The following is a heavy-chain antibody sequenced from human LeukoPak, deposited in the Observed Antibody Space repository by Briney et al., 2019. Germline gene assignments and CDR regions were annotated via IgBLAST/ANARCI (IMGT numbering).Heavy chain of an antibody. Sequence: ASVKVSCKASGYTFTSYGISWVRRAPGQGLEWMGWISAYNGNTNYAQKLQGRVTMTTDTSTSTAYMELRSLRSDDTAVYYCARPASGYSPALGLDYWGQGTLVTVSS. CDR3: ARPASGYSPALGLDY. V-gene: IGHV1-18*04. CDR1: GYTFTSYG. D-gene: IGHD5-18*01. CDR2: ISAYNGNT. J-gene: IGHJ4*02.